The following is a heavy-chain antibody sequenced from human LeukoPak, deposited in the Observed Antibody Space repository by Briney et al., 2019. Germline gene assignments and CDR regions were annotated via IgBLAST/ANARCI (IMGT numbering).Heavy chain of an antibody. J-gene: IGHJ4*02. V-gene: IGHV3-23*01. CDR1: GFTFSSYA. CDR3: AKDPAIVVVPAATGGEIDY. Sequence: GGSLRLSCAASGFTFSSYAMSWVRQAPGKGLEWVSAISGSGGSTYYADSVKGRFTISGDNSKNTLYLQMNSLRAEDTAVYYCAKDPAIVVVPAATGGEIDYWGQGTLVTVSS. D-gene: IGHD2-2*01. CDR2: ISGSGGST.